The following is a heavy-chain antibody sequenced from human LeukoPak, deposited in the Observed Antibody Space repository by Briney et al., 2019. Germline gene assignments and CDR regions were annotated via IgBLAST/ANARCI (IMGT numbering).Heavy chain of an antibody. J-gene: IGHJ4*02. Sequence: PGGSLRLSCAASGFTFSHYSMTWVRQASGKGLEWVSYIGPGSSTIYHADSVKGRFTTSRDDAMNSLYLQMNSLRAEDTAVYYCARGRHLSGSGYPFDYWGQGTLVTVSS. V-gene: IGHV3-48*01. CDR3: ARGRHLSGSGYPFDY. CDR1: GFTFSHYS. CDR2: IGPGSSTI. D-gene: IGHD3-22*01.